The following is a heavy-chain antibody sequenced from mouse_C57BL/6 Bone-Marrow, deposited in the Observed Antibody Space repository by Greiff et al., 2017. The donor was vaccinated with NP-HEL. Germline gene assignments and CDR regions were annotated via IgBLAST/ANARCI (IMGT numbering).Heavy chain of an antibody. Sequence: VQLKESGGGLVKPGGSLKLSCAASGFTFSSYAMSWVRQTPEKRLEWVATISDGGSYTYYPDNVKGRFTISRDNAKNNLYLQMSHLKSEDTAMYYCARDRGVVSYFDVWGTGTTVTVSS. D-gene: IGHD1-1*01. CDR2: ISDGGSYT. V-gene: IGHV5-4*01. CDR1: GFTFSSYA. J-gene: IGHJ1*03. CDR3: ARDRGVVSYFDV.